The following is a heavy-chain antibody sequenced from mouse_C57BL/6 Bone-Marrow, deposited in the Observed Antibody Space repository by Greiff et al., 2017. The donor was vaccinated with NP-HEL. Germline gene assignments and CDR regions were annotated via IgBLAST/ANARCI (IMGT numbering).Heavy chain of an antibody. J-gene: IGHJ3*01. V-gene: IGHV1-22*01. CDR1: GYTFTDYN. D-gene: IGHD2-5*01. CDR2: INPNNGGT. CDR3: ARSHYYSKFPFAY. Sequence: EVQGVESGPELVKPGASVKMSCKASGYTFTDYNMHWVKQSHGKSLEWIGYINPNNGGTSYNQKFKGKATLTVNKSSSTAYMELRSLTSEDSAVYYCARSHYYSKFPFAYWGQGTLVTVSA.